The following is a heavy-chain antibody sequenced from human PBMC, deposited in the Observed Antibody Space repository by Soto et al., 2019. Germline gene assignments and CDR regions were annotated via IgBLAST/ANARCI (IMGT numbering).Heavy chain of an antibody. CDR2: FGAGGRA. J-gene: IGHJ4*02. Sequence: PGGSLRLSCAASGFSFNNYALSWIRQAPGKGLEWVSTFGAGGRAYYAASMQGRFTIARDSSQDTVHLQISDLRPEDTAVYYCAKESLPEHYGDTLFDYWGQGTRVTVSS. CDR3: AKESLPEHYGDTLFDY. V-gene: IGHV3-23*01. D-gene: IGHD4-17*01. CDR1: GFSFNNYA.